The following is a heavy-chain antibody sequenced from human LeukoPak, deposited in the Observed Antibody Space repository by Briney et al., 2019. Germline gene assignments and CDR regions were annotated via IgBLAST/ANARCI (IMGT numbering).Heavy chain of an antibody. V-gene: IGHV1-69*02. J-gene: IGHJ4*02. Sequence: SVKVSCKVSGYTLTELSMHWVRQAPGQRLEWMGRIIPILGIANYAQKFQGRVTITADKSTSTAYMELSSLGSEDTAVYYCARQQGVQYLNFDYWGQGALVTVSS. D-gene: IGHD3-10*01. CDR1: GYTLTELS. CDR2: IIPILGIA. CDR3: ARQQGVQYLNFDY.